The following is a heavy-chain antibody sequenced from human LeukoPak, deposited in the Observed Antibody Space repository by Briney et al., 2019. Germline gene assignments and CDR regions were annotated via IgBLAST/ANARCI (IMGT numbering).Heavy chain of an antibody. Sequence: PSETLSLTCAVSSGSILSSNWWSWVRQPPGKGLEWIGQIFHSGSTSYSPSLKSRVTISVDKSKNQFSLRLTSVTAADTAVYYCARSPTKRVPEDYWGQGTLVTVSS. CDR3: ARSPTKRVPEDY. V-gene: IGHV4-4*02. D-gene: IGHD2-2*01. CDR2: IFHSGST. J-gene: IGHJ4*02. CDR1: SGSILSSNW.